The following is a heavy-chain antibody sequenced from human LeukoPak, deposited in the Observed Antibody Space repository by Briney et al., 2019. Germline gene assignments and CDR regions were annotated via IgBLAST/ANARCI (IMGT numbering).Heavy chain of an antibody. V-gene: IGHV1-8*01. CDR2: MNPNSGNT. CDR3: ARDSGYCSGGSCYSWFDP. CDR1: GYTFTSYD. J-gene: IGHJ5*02. Sequence: GAXVKVSCKASGYTFTSYDINWVRQAPGQGLEWMGWMNPNSGNTGYAQKFQGRVTMTRNTSISTAYMELSSLRSEDTAVYYCARDSGYCSGGSCYSWFDPWGQGTLVTVSS. D-gene: IGHD2-15*01.